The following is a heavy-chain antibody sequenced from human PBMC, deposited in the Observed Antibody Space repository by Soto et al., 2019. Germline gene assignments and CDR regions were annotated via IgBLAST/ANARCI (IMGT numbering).Heavy chain of an antibody. CDR3: RRSSRYSTDV. V-gene: IGHV4-39*01. Sequence: SETLSLTCTVCGASISRSAYWDWIRQPPGKGLEWIGIIYSIGNTYYNPSLKSGVTISADTSKNQFSLNLISVTAADTAVYYCRRSSRYSTDVWGQGITVT. J-gene: IGHJ6*02. D-gene: IGHD6-19*01. CDR1: GASISRSAY. CDR2: IYSIGNT.